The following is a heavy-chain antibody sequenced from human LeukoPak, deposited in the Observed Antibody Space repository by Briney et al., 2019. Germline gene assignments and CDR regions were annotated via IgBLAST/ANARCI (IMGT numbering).Heavy chain of an antibody. CDR2: INHSGST. D-gene: IGHD6-13*01. V-gene: IGHV4-34*01. J-gene: IGHJ4*02. CDR1: GGSFRGYY. Sequence: SETLSLTCAVYGGSFRGYYWGWIRPPPGKGVEWVGEINHSGSTNYNPSLKSRVTISVDTSKNQFSLKLSSVTAADTAVYYCARVGPYSSSWFFDYWGQGTLVTVSS. CDR3: ARVGPYSSSWFFDY.